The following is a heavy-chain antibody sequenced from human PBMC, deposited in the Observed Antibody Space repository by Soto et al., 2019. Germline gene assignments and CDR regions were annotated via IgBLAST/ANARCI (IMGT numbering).Heavy chain of an antibody. V-gene: IGHV4-39*01. Sequence: LSLTCTVSGGSISSSSYYWGWIRQPPGKGLEWIGSIYYSGSTYYNPSLKSRVTISVDTSKNQFSLKLSSVTAADTAVYYCARRTGCSGGSCYSGNWFDPWGQGTLVTVSS. CDR1: GGSISSSSYY. J-gene: IGHJ5*02. CDR2: IYYSGST. D-gene: IGHD2-15*01. CDR3: ARRTGCSGGSCYSGNWFDP.